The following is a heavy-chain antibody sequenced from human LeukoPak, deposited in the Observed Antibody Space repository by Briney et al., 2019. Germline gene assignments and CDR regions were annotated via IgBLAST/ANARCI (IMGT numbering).Heavy chain of an antibody. CDR1: GFTFSSYA. J-gene: IGHJ4*02. D-gene: IGHD3-16*01. CDR3: AATEWGFLYYFDY. Sequence: GGSLRLSCAASGFTFSSYAMSWVRQAPGKGLEWVSAISGSGGSTYYADSVKGRFTISRDNSKNTLYLQMNSLRAEDTAVYYCAATEWGFLYYFDYWGQGTLVTVSS. CDR2: ISGSGGST. V-gene: IGHV3-23*01.